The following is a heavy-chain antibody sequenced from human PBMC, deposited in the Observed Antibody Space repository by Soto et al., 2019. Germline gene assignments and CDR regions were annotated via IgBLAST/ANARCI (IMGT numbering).Heavy chain of an antibody. CDR1: GFTFSSYW. J-gene: IGHJ6*02. CDR3: ARVGRYYYYGMDV. V-gene: IGHV3-7*05. Sequence: GGSLRLSCAASGFTFSSYWMSWVRQAPGKGLEWVANIKQDGSWKYYVDSVKGRFTISTDNAKNSVYLQMNSLRAEDTAVYYCARVGRYYYYGMDVWGQGTTVTVSS. CDR2: IKQDGSWK.